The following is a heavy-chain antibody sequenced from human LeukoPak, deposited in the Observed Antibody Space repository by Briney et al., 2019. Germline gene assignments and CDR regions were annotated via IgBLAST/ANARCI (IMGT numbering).Heavy chain of an antibody. J-gene: IGHJ4*02. CDR3: ARENLLASKTFVY. V-gene: IGHV3-7*01. D-gene: IGHD2-21*01. Sequence: GRSLRLSCAASGFTFSSYAMHWVRQAPGKGLEWVANVKQDGNEKYYMDSVKGRFTISRDNAENSLYLQMNSLRAEDTAVYFCARENLLASKTFVYWGQGTLVTVSS. CDR1: GFTFSSYA. CDR2: VKQDGNEK.